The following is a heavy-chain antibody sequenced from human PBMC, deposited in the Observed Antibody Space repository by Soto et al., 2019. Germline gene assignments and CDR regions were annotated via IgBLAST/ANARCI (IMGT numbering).Heavy chain of an antibody. D-gene: IGHD3-10*01. J-gene: IGHJ3*02. CDR2: IWYDGSNK. Sequence: GGSLRLSCAASGFTFSSYGMHWVRQAPGKGLEWVAVIWYDGSNKYYADSVKGRFTISRDNSKNTLYLQMNSLRAEDTAVYYCARDVEILWFGELSGHDAFDIWGQGTMVTVSS. V-gene: IGHV3-33*01. CDR3: ARDVEILWFGELSGHDAFDI. CDR1: GFTFSSYG.